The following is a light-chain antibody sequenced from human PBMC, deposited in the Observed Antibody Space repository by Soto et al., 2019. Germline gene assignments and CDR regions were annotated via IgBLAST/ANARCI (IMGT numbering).Light chain of an antibody. J-gene: IGLJ2*01. CDR2: EGS. CDR3: CSYAGSSIVV. CDR1: SSDVGSYNL. Sequence: QSAPTQPASVSGSPGQSITISCTGTSSDVGSYNLVSWYQQHPGKAPKLMIYEGSKRPSGVSNRFSGSKSGNTASLTISGLQAEDEADYYCCSYAGSSIVVFGGGTKVTVL. V-gene: IGLV2-23*01.